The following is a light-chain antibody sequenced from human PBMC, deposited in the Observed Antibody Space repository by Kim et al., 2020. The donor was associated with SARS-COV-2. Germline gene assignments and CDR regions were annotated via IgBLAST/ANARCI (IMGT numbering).Light chain of an antibody. CDR3: QQYGSSPQT. CDR2: GAS. CDR1: QSVSSSY. J-gene: IGKJ5*01. Sequence: SPGERATLSCSASQSVSSSYLAWYQQKPGQAPRLLIYGASSRATGIPDRFSGSGSGTDFTLTISRLEPEDFAVYYCQQYGSSPQTFGQGTRLEIK. V-gene: IGKV3-20*01.